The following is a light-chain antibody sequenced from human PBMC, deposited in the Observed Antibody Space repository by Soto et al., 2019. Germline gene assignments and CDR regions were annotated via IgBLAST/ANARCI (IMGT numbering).Light chain of an antibody. J-gene: IGKJ1*01. CDR2: GAS. CDR3: QQYGSSPRT. CDR1: QSVSSSY. Sequence: EIVLTQSPGTLSLSPGERATLSCRASQSVSSSYLAWYQQKPCQAPRLLIYGASSRATGIPDRFSGSGAGTDFTLTISRLEPEDFAVYYCQQYGSSPRTFGQGTKVELK. V-gene: IGKV3-20*01.